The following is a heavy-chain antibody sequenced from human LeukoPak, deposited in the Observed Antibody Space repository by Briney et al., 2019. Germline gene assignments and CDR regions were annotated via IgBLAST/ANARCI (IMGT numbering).Heavy chain of an antibody. CDR2: INAGNGNT. J-gene: IGHJ5*02. D-gene: IGHD3-9*01. V-gene: IGHV1-3*01. CDR3: ARVDWVFNWFDP. CDR1: GYAFTSYA. Sequence: ASVKVSCKASGYAFTSYAMHWVRQAPGQRLEWMGWINAGNGNTKYSQKFQGRVTITRDTSASTAYMELSSLRSEDTAVYYCARVDWVFNWFDPWGQGTLVTVSS.